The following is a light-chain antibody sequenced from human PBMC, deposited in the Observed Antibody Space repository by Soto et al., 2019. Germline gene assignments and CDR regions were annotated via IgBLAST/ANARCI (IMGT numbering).Light chain of an antibody. Sequence: QSALTQPASVSGSPGQSITISCTGTSSDAGVYNYVSWYQQHPGKAPKLMIYDVNNRPSGVSNRFSGSKSGDTASLTISGLQAEDEADYYCSSYTSSSTLVFGTGTKVTVL. V-gene: IGLV2-14*01. CDR3: SSYTSSSTLV. CDR2: DVN. CDR1: SSDAGVYNY. J-gene: IGLJ1*01.